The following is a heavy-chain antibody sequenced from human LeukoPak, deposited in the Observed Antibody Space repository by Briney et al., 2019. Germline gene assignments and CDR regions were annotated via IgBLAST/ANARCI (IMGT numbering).Heavy chain of an antibody. CDR3: ASGEEVYCSNSDCYYYYGMDV. D-gene: IGHD2-2*01. Sequence: GGSLRLSSAASGFIFKDYYLSWIRQAPGKGLEWISYISGSGTTIYYADSVKGRFTISRDNAKSTLYLQMNSLRAEDAAVYYCASGEEVYCSNSDCYYYYGMDVWGQGTTVTVSS. CDR1: GFIFKDYY. V-gene: IGHV3-11*01. J-gene: IGHJ6*02. CDR2: ISGSGTTI.